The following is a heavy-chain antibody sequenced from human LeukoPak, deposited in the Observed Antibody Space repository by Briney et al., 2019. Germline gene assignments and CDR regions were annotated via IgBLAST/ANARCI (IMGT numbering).Heavy chain of an antibody. D-gene: IGHD4-11*01. CDR3: ARAKATVTTSWFDP. J-gene: IGHJ5*02. V-gene: IGHV3-74*01. Sequence: GGALRLSCAASGFTFSSYWMHSVRQAPGKGLGWVSRINSDRSSTIYADSVKGRFTISRDIAKKTLYLQMSSRRAEDTAVYYCARAKATVTTSWFDPWGQGTLVTVSS. CDR1: GFTFSSYW. CDR2: INSDRSST.